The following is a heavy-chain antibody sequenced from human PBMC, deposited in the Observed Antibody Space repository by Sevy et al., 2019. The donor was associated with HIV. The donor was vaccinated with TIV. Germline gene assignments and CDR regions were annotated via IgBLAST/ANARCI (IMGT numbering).Heavy chain of an antibody. D-gene: IGHD2-21*02. CDR2: MNPNSGNT. CDR1: GYTFTSYD. V-gene: IGHV1-8*01. Sequence: ASVKVSCKASGYTFTSYDINWVRQATGQGLEWMGWMNPNSGNTGYAQKFQGRVTMTRNTSISTAYIELSSLRSEDTAVYYCAREVVTATNWFDPWGQGTLVTVSS. J-gene: IGHJ5*02. CDR3: AREVVTATNWFDP.